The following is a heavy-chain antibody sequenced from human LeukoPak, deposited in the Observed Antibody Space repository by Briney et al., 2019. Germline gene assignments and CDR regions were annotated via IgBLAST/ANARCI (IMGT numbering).Heavy chain of an antibody. J-gene: IGHJ5*02. V-gene: IGHV4-31*03. CDR1: GGSISSGGYY. Sequence: SETLSLTCTVSGGSISSGGYYWSWIRQHPGKGLEWIGHIYYSGSTYYNPSLKSRVTISVDTSKNQFSLKLSSVTAADTAVYYCARDQAVTTQNWFDPWGQGTLVTVSS. CDR2: IYYSGST. D-gene: IGHD4-17*01. CDR3: ARDQAVTTQNWFDP.